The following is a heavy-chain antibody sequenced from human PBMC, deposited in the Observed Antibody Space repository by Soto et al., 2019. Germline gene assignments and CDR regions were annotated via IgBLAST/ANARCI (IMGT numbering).Heavy chain of an antibody. Sequence: QVQLQESGPGLVKPSETLSLTCTVSGGSINNYYWSWIRQPPGKGLEWIGYIYYSGRTSYNPSLKRRVTISVDTSKNQISLNLSSVTASDTAVYYCAYLPDSYCYTCYSGEFDPWGQGPLVTVSS. D-gene: IGHD3-16*02. CDR3: AYLPDSYCYTCYSGEFDP. CDR1: GGSINNYY. V-gene: IGHV4-59*08. CDR2: IYYSGRT. J-gene: IGHJ5*02.